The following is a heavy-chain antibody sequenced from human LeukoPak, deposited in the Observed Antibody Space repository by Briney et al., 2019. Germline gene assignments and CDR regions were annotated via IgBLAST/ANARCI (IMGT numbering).Heavy chain of an antibody. V-gene: IGHV3-48*04. J-gene: IGHJ1*01. CDR1: GFTFSSYS. CDR3: ARNYGDYVYFQH. CDR2: ISSSSSTI. D-gene: IGHD4-17*01. Sequence: PGGSLRLSCAASGFTFSSYSMNWVRQAPGKGLEWVSYISSSSSTIYYADSVKGQFTISRDNAKNSLYLQMNSLRAEDTAVYYCARNYGDYVYFQHWGQGTLVTVSS.